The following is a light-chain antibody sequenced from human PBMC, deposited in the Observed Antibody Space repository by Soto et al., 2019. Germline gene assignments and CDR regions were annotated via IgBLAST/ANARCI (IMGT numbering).Light chain of an antibody. Sequence: EVVMTQSPDPLSVSPGERATLSCRASQSVDSDLAWSQQRPGQAPRLLIQGASTRATGIPARFSGSGSGTEFTLTISSVQSEDSAVYYCQQYDKWPYTFGRGTKLDIK. CDR3: QQYDKWPYT. V-gene: IGKV3-15*01. CDR2: GAS. J-gene: IGKJ2*01. CDR1: QSVDSD.